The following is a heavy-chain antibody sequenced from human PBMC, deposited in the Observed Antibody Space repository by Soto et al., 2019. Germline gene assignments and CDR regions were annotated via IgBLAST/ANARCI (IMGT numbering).Heavy chain of an antibody. CDR2: INQSGST. CDR1: GGSFSGSY. D-gene: IGHD3-9*01. J-gene: IGHJ4*02. Sequence: SETLSLTCAVYGGSFSGSYWNWIRQPPGKGLEWIGEINQSGSTNYNPSLKSRVTISVDTSKNQFSLKLSSVTAADSAVYFCARLEGLATISYYFDFWGPGALVTVSS. CDR3: ARLEGLATISYYFDF. V-gene: IGHV4-34*01.